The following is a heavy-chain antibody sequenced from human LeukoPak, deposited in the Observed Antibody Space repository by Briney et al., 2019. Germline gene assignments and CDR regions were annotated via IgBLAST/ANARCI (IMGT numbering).Heavy chain of an antibody. V-gene: IGHV4-59*01. J-gene: IGHJ3*02. D-gene: IGHD3-10*01. CDR2: IYYSGST. Sequence: PSETLSLTCTVSGGSISSYYWSWIRQPPGKGLEWIGYIYYSGSTNCNPSLKSRVTISVDTSKNQFSLKLSSVTAADTAVYYCARDRVVRGASAFDIWGQGTMVTVSS. CDR1: GGSISSYY. CDR3: ARDRVVRGASAFDI.